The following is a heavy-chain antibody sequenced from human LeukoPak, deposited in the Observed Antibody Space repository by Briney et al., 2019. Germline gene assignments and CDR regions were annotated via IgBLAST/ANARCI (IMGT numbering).Heavy chain of an antibody. V-gene: IGHV4-59*08. D-gene: IGHD6-19*01. J-gene: IGHJ4*02. CDR2: IYYSGST. CDR1: GGSISSYY. CDR3: ARSKRLGSGWYYFDY. Sequence: SETLSLTCTASGGSISSYYWSWIRQPPGKGLEWIGYIYYSGSTNYNPSLKSRVTISVDTSKNQFSLKLSSVTAADTAVYYCARSKRLGSGWYYFDYWGQGTLVTVSS.